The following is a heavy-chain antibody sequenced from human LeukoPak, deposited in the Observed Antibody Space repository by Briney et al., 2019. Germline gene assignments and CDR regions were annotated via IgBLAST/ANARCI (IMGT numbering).Heavy chain of an antibody. V-gene: IGHV4-34*01. CDR2: INHSGST. CDR3: ARRYGSGSYYVLSRHFDY. CDR1: GGSFSGYY. D-gene: IGHD3-10*01. Sequence: PSETLSLTCAVYGGSFSGYYWSWIRQPPGKGLEWIGEINHSGSTNYNPSLKSRVTISVDTSKNQFSLKLSSVTAADTAVYYCARRYGSGSYYVLSRHFDYWGQGTLVTVSS. J-gene: IGHJ4*02.